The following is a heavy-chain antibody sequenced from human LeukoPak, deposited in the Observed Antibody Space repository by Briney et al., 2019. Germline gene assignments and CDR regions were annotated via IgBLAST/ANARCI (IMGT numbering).Heavy chain of an antibody. CDR3: ARIAAAVWYYFDY. V-gene: IGHV3-30*03. CDR2: ISYDGSNK. J-gene: IGHJ4*02. Sequence: GGSLRLSCAVSGFNFRDHWMDWVRQAPGKGLEWVAVISYDGSNKYYADSVKGRFTISRDNSKNTLYLQMNSLRAEDTAVYYCARIAAAVWYYFDYWGQGTLVTVSS. D-gene: IGHD6-13*01. CDR1: GFNFRDHW.